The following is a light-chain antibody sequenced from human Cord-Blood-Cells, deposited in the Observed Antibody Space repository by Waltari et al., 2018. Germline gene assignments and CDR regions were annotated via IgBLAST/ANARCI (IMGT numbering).Light chain of an antibody. CDR3: QQYNNWPLT. CDR2: GAS. J-gene: IGKJ4*01. Sequence: EIVMTQSPATLSVSPGERATLSCRASQSVSSNLAWYQQKPGQAPRLLIYGASTRATGIPAMFSGSGSGTEFTLTISSLQSEDFAVYYCQQYNNWPLTFGGVTKVEIK. V-gene: IGKV3-15*01. CDR1: QSVSSN.